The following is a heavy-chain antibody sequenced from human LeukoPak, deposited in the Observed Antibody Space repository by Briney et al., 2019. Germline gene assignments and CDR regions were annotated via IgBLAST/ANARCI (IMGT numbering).Heavy chain of an antibody. D-gene: IGHD6-13*01. CDR1: GYTFTSYG. CDR3: ARSSIIAAAGPYYFDY. CDR2: ISAYNGNT. V-gene: IGHV1-18*01. J-gene: IGHJ4*02. Sequence: ASVKVSCKASGYTFTSYGISWVRQAPGQGLEWMGWISAYNGNTNYAQKLQGRVTMTTDTSTSTAYMELRSLRSEDTAVYYCARSSIIAAAGPYYFDYWGQGTLVTVSS.